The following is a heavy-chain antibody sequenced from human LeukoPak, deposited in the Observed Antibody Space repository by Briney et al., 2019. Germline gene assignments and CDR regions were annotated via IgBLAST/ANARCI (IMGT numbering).Heavy chain of an antibody. CDR1: GYTFTAYY. J-gene: IGHJ3*02. Sequence: ASVELSCKASGYTFTAYYIRWARQAPGQGLEWMGWMGPEGAGTEFAQKFQGRVTMTRDTAISTAYMELSSLTTDDTAVYYCARDFGSGGQDAFDIWGQGTKVIVSS. D-gene: IGHD3-10*01. V-gene: IGHV1-2*02. CDR3: ARDFGSGGQDAFDI. CDR2: MGPEGAGT.